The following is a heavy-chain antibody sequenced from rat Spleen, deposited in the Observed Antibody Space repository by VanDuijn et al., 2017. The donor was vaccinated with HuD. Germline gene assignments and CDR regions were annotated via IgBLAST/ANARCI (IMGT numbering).Heavy chain of an antibody. CDR3: ARHYGGYSEYVMDA. V-gene: IGHV5-25*01. J-gene: IGHJ4*01. Sequence: EVQLVESDGGLVQPGRSLKLSCAASGFTFSDYNMAWVRQAPTKGLEWVASISTGGGNTYYRDSVKGRFTISRDNAKSTLYLQMDSLRSEDTATYYCARHYGGYSEYVMDAWGQGASVTVSS. CDR2: ISTGGGNT. CDR1: GFTFSDYN. D-gene: IGHD1-11*01.